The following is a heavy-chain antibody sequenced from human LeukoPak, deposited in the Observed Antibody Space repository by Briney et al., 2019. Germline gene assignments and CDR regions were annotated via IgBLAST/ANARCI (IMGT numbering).Heavy chain of an antibody. V-gene: IGHV1-2*02. J-gene: IGHJ4*02. CDR3: ARSDTTMVRGVITPLGY. CDR2: INPNSGGT. CDR1: GYTFTGYY. Sequence: GASVKVSCKASGYTFTGYYMHWVRQAPGQGLEWMGWINPNSGGTNYAQKFQGRVTMTRDTSISTAYMELSRLSSDDTAVYYCARSDTTMVRGVITPLGYWGQGTLVTVSS. D-gene: IGHD3-10*01.